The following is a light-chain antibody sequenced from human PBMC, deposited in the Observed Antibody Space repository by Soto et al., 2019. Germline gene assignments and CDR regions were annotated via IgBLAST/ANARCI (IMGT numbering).Light chain of an antibody. Sequence: DIQMTQSPSTLSASVGDRVTMTCRASQSISSWLAWHQQKAGKAPKLLIYKASSLESGVPSRFSGSGSGTEFTLTISSLQPDDFATYYCQQYSSSSAYTFGHGTKLEIK. CDR2: KAS. J-gene: IGKJ2*01. CDR3: QQYSSSSAYT. V-gene: IGKV1-5*03. CDR1: QSISSW.